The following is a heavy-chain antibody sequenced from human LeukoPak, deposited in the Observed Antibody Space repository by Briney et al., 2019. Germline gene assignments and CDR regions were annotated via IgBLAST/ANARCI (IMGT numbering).Heavy chain of an antibody. CDR1: GLTFSDAW. CDR2: IRNDRIT. CDR3: TWMATIFTVDY. Sequence: GESLGLSCVLSGLTFSDAWMSWVRQAPGKGLEWVGRIRNDRITDYAAPVQGRFSISRDNSKNTFYLQMNSLRTEDTGMYFCTWMATIFTVDYWGQGTLVTVSS. V-gene: IGHV3-15*01. J-gene: IGHJ4*02. D-gene: IGHD5-12*01.